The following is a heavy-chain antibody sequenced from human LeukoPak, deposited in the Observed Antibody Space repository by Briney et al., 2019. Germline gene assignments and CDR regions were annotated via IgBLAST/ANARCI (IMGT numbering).Heavy chain of an antibody. V-gene: IGHV3-53*01. D-gene: IGHD1-14*01. CDR1: GVTVITND. CDR2: LYSDGNT. CDR3: ARGVEPLAANTLAY. Sequence: GGSLRLSCAASGVTVITNDMTWVRQAPGKGLERVSVLYSDGNTKYADSVQGRFTISRDNSKNTLYLEMNSLSPDDTAVYYCARGVEPLAANTLAYWGQGTLVTVSS. J-gene: IGHJ4*02.